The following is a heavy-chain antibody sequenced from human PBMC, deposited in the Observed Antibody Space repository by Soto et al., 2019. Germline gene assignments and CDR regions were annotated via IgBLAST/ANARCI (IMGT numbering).Heavy chain of an antibody. D-gene: IGHD3-22*01. CDR3: ARDGESEGGYYDSSGYYLH. Sequence: SETLSLTCTVSGGSISSYYWSWIRQPPGKGLEGIGYIYYSGSTNYNPSLKSRVTIPVDTSKNQFSLKLSSVTAADTAVYYCARDGESEGGYYDSSGYYLHWGQGTLVTVSS. CDR2: IYYSGST. V-gene: IGHV4-59*01. J-gene: IGHJ4*02. CDR1: GGSISSYY.